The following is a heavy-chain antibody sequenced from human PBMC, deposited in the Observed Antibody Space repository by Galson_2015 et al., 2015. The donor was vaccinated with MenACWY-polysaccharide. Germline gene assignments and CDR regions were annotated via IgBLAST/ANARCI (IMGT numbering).Heavy chain of an antibody. D-gene: IGHD2-2*03. J-gene: IGHJ5*02. CDR2: IFVGDSDT. CDR1: THNFASYW. V-gene: IGHV5-51*01. CDR3: ARLEYGYCSGISCGWFDP. Sequence: QSGAEVKKPGESLKISCTGSTHNFASYWTGWVRQMPGKGLEWMGTIFVGDSDTRYSPSFQGQVTISVDKSISTAFLQWRSLKASDTATYYCARLEYGYCSGISCGWFDPWGQGTRVTVSS.